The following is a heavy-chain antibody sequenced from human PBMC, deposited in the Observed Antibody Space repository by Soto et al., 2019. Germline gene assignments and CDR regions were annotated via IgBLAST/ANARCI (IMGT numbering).Heavy chain of an antibody. Sequence: ASVKVSCKASGYSFTSYYLHWVRQAPGQGLEWMGIISAVDGGTSYAQKFHGRVTVTRDTTTSTVYMEMSSLTSDDTAVYFCARAVCVGGDNYHFDYWGPGKLVTVSS. CDR2: ISAVDGGT. J-gene: IGHJ4*02. CDR1: GYSFTSYY. V-gene: IGHV1-46*01. CDR3: ARAVCVGGDNYHFDY. D-gene: IGHD3-16*01.